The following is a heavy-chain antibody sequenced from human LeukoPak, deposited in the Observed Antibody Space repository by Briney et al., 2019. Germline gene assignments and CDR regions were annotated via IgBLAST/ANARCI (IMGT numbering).Heavy chain of an antibody. CDR3: ASGGDFWSGYLFQFDY. CDR1: GGSISSGGYY. D-gene: IGHD3-3*01. V-gene: IGHV4-39*01. J-gene: IGHJ4*02. CDR2: IYYSGST. Sequence: SQTLSLTCAVSGGSISSGGYYWGCIRPPPGKGLECIGSIYYSGSTYDNPSLKSRVTISVDTSKHQFSLKLSSVTAADTAVYYCASGGDFWSGYLFQFDYWGQGTLVTVSS.